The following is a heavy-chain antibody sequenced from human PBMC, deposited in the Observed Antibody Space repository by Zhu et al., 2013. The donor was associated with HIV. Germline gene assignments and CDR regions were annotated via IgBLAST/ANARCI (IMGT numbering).Heavy chain of an antibody. CDR3: AREYHGGYFDY. Sequence: VQLVQSGAEMKEPGASLKVSCKASGYTFTTYYIHWVRQAPGQGLEWMGMINLNDHNTNLAQKFHGRLTVTGDTATNTIYLDLNSLKFEDTAVYFCAREYHGGYFDYWAPGNPGHRLL. CDR1: GYTFTTYY. CDR2: INLNDHNT. V-gene: IGHV1-46*01. J-gene: IGHJ4*02. D-gene: IGHD3-10*01.